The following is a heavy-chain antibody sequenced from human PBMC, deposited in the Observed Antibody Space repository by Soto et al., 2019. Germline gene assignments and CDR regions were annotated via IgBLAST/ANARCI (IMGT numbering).Heavy chain of an antibody. Sequence: PGGSLRLSCASSGFTFTRYSMNWVRQAPGKGLEWVSSISSTTNYIYYGDSMKGRFTISRDNAKNSLYLEMNSLRAEDTAVYYCARESEDLTSNFDYWGQGTLVTVSS. J-gene: IGHJ4*02. CDR2: ISSTTNYI. CDR1: GFTFTRYS. V-gene: IGHV3-21*06. CDR3: ARESEDLTSNFDY.